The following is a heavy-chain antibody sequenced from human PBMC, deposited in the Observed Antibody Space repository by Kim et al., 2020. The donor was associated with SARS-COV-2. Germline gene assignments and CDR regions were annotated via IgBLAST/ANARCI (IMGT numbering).Heavy chain of an antibody. J-gene: IGHJ4*02. V-gene: IGHV3-43*02. Sequence: GGSLRLSCAASGFTFDDYPMHWVRQAPGKGLEWVSLITGDGGRTHYADSVKGRFTISRDNTKDSLYLRMNSLKTEDTALYYCAKPAAPDQLLPFDYWGQGTLVTVSP. CDR2: ITGDGGRT. D-gene: IGHD2-2*01. CDR3: AKPAAPDQLLPFDY. CDR1: GFTFDDYP.